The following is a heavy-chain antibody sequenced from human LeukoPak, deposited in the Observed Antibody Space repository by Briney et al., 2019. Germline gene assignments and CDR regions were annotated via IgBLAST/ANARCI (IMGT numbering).Heavy chain of an antibody. Sequence: SETLSLTCTVSGNSISSYYWSWIRQPPGKGLEWIGYIYYSGSIDYNPSLKSRVTISIDTSKSQFSLKLNSVTAADTAVYYCARGSSGWYSWGQGTLVTVSS. CDR2: IYYSGSI. D-gene: IGHD6-19*01. J-gene: IGHJ4*02. CDR1: GNSISSYY. CDR3: ARGSSGWYS. V-gene: IGHV4-59*08.